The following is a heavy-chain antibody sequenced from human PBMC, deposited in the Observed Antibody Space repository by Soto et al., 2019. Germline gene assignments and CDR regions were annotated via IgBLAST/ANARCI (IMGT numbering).Heavy chain of an antibody. CDR2: IWYDGSNK. CDR1: GFTFSSYG. Sequence: QVQLVESGGGVVQPGRSLRLSCAASGFTFSSYGMHWVRQAPGKGLEWVAVIWYDGSNKYYADSVKGRFTISRDNSKNTLYLQMNSLRAEDTAVYYCARCGVDFEPAALFSFDSWGQGTLVTVSS. J-gene: IGHJ4*02. D-gene: IGHD2-2*01. CDR3: ARCGVDFEPAALFSFDS. V-gene: IGHV3-33*01.